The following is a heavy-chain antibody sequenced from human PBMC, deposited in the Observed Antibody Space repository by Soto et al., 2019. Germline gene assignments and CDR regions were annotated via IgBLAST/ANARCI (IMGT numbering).Heavy chain of an antibody. J-gene: IGHJ4*02. D-gene: IGHD2-8*01. V-gene: IGHV4-59*01. CDR1: GGSISSYY. CDR2: IYYSGST. Sequence: SETLSLTCTVSGGSISSYYWSWIRQPPGKGLEWIGYIYYSGSTNYNPSLKSRVTISVDTSKNQFSLKLSSVTAADTAVYYCARSLYCTNGVCYTGPTYWGQGTLVTVSS. CDR3: ARSLYCTNGVCYTGPTY.